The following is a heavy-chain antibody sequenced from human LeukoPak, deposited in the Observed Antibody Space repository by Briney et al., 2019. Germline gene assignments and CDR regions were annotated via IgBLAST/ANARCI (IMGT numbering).Heavy chain of an antibody. D-gene: IGHD2-15*01. CDR2: MLSDGDNR. V-gene: IGHV3-33*01. CDR3: VRDRCSGGSCRLFDY. J-gene: IGHJ4*02. CDR1: GFTFGTYA. Sequence: GGSLRLSCAASGFTFGTYAMHWVRQAPGKGLEWVAVMLSDGDNRYYADSVKGRFTISRDNSKNTLYLEMSSLRAEDTAVYYCVRDRCSGGSCRLFDYWGQGALVTVSS.